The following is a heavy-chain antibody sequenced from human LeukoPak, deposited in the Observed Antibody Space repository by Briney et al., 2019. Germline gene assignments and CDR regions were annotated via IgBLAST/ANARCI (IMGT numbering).Heavy chain of an antibody. CDR2: ISYDGSNK. J-gene: IGHJ4*02. CDR3: ARARVNFDY. CDR1: GFTFSSYA. Sequence: PGGSLRLSCAASGFTFSSYAMHWVRQAPGKGLEWVAVISYDGSNKYYADSVKGRFTISRDNAKNSLYLQMNSLRAEDTAVYYCARARVNFDYWGQGTLVTVSS. V-gene: IGHV3-30*04.